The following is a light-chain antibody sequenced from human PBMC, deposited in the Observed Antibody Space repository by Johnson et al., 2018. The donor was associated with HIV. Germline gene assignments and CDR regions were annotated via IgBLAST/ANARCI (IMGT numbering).Light chain of an antibody. CDR2: DNN. CDR3: GTWDSSLSAGNV. CDR1: SSNIGNNY. V-gene: IGLV1-51*01. Sequence: QSVLTQPPSVSAAPGQKVTISCSGSSSNIGNNYVSWYQQLPGTAPKLLIYDNNTRPSGIPDRFSGSKSGTSATLGISGLQTWVEAEYYCGTWDSSLSAGNVFGTGTKVTVL. J-gene: IGLJ1*01.